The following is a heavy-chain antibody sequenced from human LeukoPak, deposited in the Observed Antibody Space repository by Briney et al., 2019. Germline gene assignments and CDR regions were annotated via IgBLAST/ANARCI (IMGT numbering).Heavy chain of an antibody. Sequence: GESLKISCQGSGYNFISYWIAWGRQRPGKGLEWMAIIYPGDSDTRYSPSFEGRVIISVDKSITPAYPQWSSLKASDPAMYYCARQASLAARITYWGQGTQVTVSS. V-gene: IGHV5-51*01. D-gene: IGHD6-6*01. CDR3: ARQASLAARITY. CDR1: GYNFISYW. CDR2: IYPGDSDT. J-gene: IGHJ4*02.